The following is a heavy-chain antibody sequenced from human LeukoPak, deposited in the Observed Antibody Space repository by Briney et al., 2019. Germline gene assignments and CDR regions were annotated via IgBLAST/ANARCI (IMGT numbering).Heavy chain of an antibody. CDR2: IYHSGST. Sequence: SETLSPTCAVSGYSISSGYYWGWIRQPPGKGLEWIGSIYHSGSTYNTPSLKSRVTISADTSKNQFSLKLSSVTAADTAVYYFARAGRRELPHLYYFDYWGQGTLVTVSS. J-gene: IGHJ4*02. CDR1: GYSISSGYY. V-gene: IGHV4-38-2*01. D-gene: IGHD1-26*01. CDR3: ARAGRRELPHLYYFDY.